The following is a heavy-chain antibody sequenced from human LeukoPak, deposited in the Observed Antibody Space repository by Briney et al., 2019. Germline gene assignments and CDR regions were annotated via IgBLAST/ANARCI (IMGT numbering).Heavy chain of an antibody. J-gene: IGHJ4*02. D-gene: IGHD6-13*01. CDR1: GGTFSSYA. CDR3: ARGGIAAALCDY. V-gene: IGHV1-69*06. CDR2: IIPIFGTA. Sequence: SVKVSCKASGGTFSSYAISWVRQAPGQGLEWVGRIIPIFGTANYAQKFQGRVTITADKSTSTAYMELSSLRSEDTAVYYCARGGIAAALCDYWGQGTLVTVSS.